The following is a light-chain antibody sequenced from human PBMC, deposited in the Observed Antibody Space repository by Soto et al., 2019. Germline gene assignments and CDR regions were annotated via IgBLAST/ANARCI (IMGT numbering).Light chain of an antibody. CDR2: EAS. Sequence: EIVLTQSPATLSLSPGEGATLSCRASQSISTYLAWYQQKPGQAPRLLMYEASNRATGVPPRFSGSGSGTDFTLTISSLEPEDFAVYYCQQETFGQATKVDIK. J-gene: IGKJ1*01. CDR3: QQET. CDR1: QSISTY. V-gene: IGKV3-11*01.